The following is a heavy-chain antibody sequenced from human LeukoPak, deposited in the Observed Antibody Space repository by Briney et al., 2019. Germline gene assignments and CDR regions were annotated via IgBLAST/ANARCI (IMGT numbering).Heavy chain of an antibody. CDR1: GFTFSSYA. J-gene: IGHJ4*02. Sequence: GGSLRLSCAASGFTFSSYAMSWVRQAPGKGLEWVSAISGSGGSTYYADSVKSRFTISRDNSKNTLYLQMNNLRAEDTAVYYCAKDDYGDSADYWGQGTLVTVSS. D-gene: IGHD4-17*01. CDR2: ISGSGGST. V-gene: IGHV3-23*01. CDR3: AKDDYGDSADY.